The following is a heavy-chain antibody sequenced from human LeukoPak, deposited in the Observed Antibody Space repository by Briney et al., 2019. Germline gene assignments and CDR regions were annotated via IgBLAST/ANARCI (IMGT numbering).Heavy chain of an antibody. D-gene: IGHD6-13*01. V-gene: IGHV3-21*01. J-gene: IGHJ4*02. CDR2: IVGSSST. Sequence: GGSLGLSCAASGFTFSNFAMTWVRQAPGKGLEWVSSIVGSSSTYYADSQKGRFTISRDNAKNSLYLQMNSLRAEDTAVYYCARIGAGSSRDYWGQGTLVTVSS. CDR1: GFTFSNFA. CDR3: ARIGAGSSRDY.